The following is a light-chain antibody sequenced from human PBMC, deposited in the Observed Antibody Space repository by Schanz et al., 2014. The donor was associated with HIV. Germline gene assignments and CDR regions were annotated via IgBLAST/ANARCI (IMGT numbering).Light chain of an antibody. CDR1: SSDVGGYNY. CDR2: EVT. Sequence: QSVLTQPPSASGSPGQSVTISCTGTSSDVGGYNYVSWYQQHPGRAPKLMISEVTKRPSGVSDRFSGSKSGNTASLTISGLQAGDEADYYCCAHSGSITYVLFGGGTKLTVL. V-gene: IGLV2-8*01. CDR3: CAHSGSITYVL. J-gene: IGLJ2*01.